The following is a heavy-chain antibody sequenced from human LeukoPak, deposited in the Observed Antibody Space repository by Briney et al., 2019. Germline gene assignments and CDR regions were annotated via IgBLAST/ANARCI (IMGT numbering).Heavy chain of an antibody. CDR1: GFTFSNYA. CDR2: ITTSGFTT. Sequence: GGSLRLSCAASGFTFSNYAMSWVRQAPGKGLGWVSAITTSGFTTYYADSVKGRFTISRDNSRNTLHLQMNSLGVEDTAVYYYAKKFVPVNAFDVWGQGTTVTVSS. V-gene: IGHV3-23*01. D-gene: IGHD1-1*01. J-gene: IGHJ6*02. CDR3: AKKFVPVNAFDV.